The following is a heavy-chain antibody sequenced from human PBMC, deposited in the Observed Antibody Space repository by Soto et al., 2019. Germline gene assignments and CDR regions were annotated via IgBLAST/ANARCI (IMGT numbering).Heavy chain of an antibody. CDR1: GFSFSSYG. V-gene: IGHV3-33*01. J-gene: IGHJ4*02. CDR3: ARDRLGYTTSHFLDY. CDR2: IWYDGSQK. D-gene: IGHD2-2*01. Sequence: QVQLVESGGCVVQPGRSLRLSCAASGFSFSSYGMHWVRQAPGKGLEWVAVIWYDGSQKYLADSVKGRFTISRDNSKNTLFLQMNSLRAEDTAVYFCARDRLGYTTSHFLDYWGQGTLVAVSS.